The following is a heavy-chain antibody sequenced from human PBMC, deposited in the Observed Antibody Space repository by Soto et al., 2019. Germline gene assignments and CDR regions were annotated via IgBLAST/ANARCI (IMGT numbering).Heavy chain of an antibody. D-gene: IGHD3-22*01. CDR1: GYTFTSYG. V-gene: IGHV1-18*01. J-gene: IGHJ5*02. Sequence: QVQLVQSGAEVKKPGASVKVYCKASGYTFTSYGISWVRQAPGQGLEWMGWISAYNGNTNYAQKLQGRVTMTTDTSTSTAYMELRSLRSDDTAVYYCARRNYYDSSGTKQNNWFDPWGQGTLVTVSS. CDR3: ARRNYYDSSGTKQNNWFDP. CDR2: ISAYNGNT.